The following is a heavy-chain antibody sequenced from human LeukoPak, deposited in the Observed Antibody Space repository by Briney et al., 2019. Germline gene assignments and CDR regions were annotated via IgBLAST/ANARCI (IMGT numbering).Heavy chain of an antibody. Sequence: GGSLRLSCAASGFTFSSYSMNWVRQAPGKGLEWVSSISSSSSYIYYADSVKGRFTISRDNAKNSLYLQMNSLRAEDTAVYYCASGYSYGLSVDYWGQGTLVTVYS. V-gene: IGHV3-21*01. D-gene: IGHD5-18*01. CDR3: ASGYSYGLSVDY. CDR2: ISSSSSYI. J-gene: IGHJ4*02. CDR1: GFTFSSYS.